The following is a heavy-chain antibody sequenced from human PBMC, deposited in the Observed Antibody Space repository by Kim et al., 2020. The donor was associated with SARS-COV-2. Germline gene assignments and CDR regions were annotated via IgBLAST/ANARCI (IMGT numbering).Heavy chain of an antibody. CDR2: ISSSSSSYI. J-gene: IGHJ6*02. Sequence: GGSLRLSCAASGFTFSSYSMNWVRQAPGKGLEWVSSISSSSSSYIYYADSVKGRFTISRDNAKNSLYLQMNSLRAEDTAVYYCARDRTYYGELHYYYYGMDVWGQGTTVTVSS. CDR3: ARDRTYYGELHYYYYGMDV. D-gene: IGHD4-17*01. CDR1: GFTFSSYS. V-gene: IGHV3-21*01.